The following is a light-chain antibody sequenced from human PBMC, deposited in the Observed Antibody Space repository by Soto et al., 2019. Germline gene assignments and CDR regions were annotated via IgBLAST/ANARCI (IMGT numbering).Light chain of an antibody. J-gene: IGKJ4*01. Sequence: EIVLTQSPATLSLSPGERATLSYRASQSVSSYLAWYQQKPGQAPRLLIYDASNRATGIPARFSGSGSGTDFALTISSPEPEDFAVYYCQQRSNWPSTFGGGTKVEIK. CDR2: DAS. CDR1: QSVSSY. CDR3: QQRSNWPST. V-gene: IGKV3-11*01.